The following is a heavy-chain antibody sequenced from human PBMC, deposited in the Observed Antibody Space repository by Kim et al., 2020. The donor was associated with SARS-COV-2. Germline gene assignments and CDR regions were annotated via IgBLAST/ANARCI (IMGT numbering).Heavy chain of an antibody. CDR2: FDPEDGET. CDR1: GYTLTELS. CDR3: ATGPPIQFGWFDP. J-gene: IGHJ5*02. V-gene: IGHV1-24*01. D-gene: IGHD5-18*01. Sequence: ASVKVSCKVSGYTLTELSMHWVRQAPGKGLEWMGGFDPEDGETIYAQKFQGRVTMTEDTSTDTAYMGLSSLRSEDTAMYYCATGPPIQFGWFDPWGQGTLVTVSS.